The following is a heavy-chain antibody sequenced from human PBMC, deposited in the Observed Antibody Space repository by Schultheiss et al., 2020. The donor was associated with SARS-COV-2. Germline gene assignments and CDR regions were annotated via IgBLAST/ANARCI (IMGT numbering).Heavy chain of an antibody. CDR2: IWYDGSNK. CDR1: GFTFDDYA. CDR3: ARDSVSGMDV. V-gene: IGHV3-33*08. Sequence: GGSLRLSCAASGFTFDDYAMSWFRQAPGKGLEWVAVIWYDGSNKYYADSVKGRFTISRDNSKNTLYLQMNSLRAEDTAVYYCARDSVSGMDVWGQGTTVTVSS. J-gene: IGHJ6*02. D-gene: IGHD2/OR15-2a*01.